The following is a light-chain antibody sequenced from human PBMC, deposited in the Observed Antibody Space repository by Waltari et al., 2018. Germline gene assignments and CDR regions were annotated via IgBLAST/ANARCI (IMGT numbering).Light chain of an antibody. CDR2: DAS. J-gene: IGKJ4*01. CDR3: QQYDNLPLT. Sequence: DIQMTPSPSPLSASVGDRVTITCQASQDIINYLNWYQEKTGKAPNLLIYDASNLETGVPSKFSGSGSGTDFTFTISSLQPEDISTYYSQQYDNLPLTFNGRPKVDMK. V-gene: IGKV1-33*01. CDR1: QDIINY.